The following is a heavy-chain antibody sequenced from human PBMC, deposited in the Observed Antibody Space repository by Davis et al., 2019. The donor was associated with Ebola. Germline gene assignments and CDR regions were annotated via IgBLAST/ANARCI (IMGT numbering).Heavy chain of an antibody. J-gene: IGHJ5*02. Sequence: MPGGSLRLSCTVSGGSISSYYWSWIRQPPGKGLEWIGYIYYSGSTYYNPSLKSRVTISVDTSKNQFSLKLSSVTAADTAVYYCARGTDYGGNSVWFDPWGQGTLVTVSS. CDR2: IYYSGST. V-gene: IGHV4-59*12. D-gene: IGHD4-23*01. CDR3: ARGTDYGGNSVWFDP. CDR1: GGSISSYY.